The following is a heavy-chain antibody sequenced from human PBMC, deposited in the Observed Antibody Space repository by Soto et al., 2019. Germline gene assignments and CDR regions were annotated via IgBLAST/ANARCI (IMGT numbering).Heavy chain of an antibody. D-gene: IGHD2-8*01. J-gene: IGHJ5*02. Sequence: ASVMVSCKASGYTFTGYYMHWVRQAPGQGLEWMGWINPKSGGTNYAQKFQGWVTMTRDTSISTAYMELSRLRSDDTSVYYCAGGGYCTNGVCYTDWFDPWGQGTLVTVSS. CDR3: AGGGYCTNGVCYTDWFDP. V-gene: IGHV1-2*04. CDR1: GYTFTGYY. CDR2: INPKSGGT.